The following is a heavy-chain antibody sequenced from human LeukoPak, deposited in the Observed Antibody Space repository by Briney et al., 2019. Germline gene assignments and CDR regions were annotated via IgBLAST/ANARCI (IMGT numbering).Heavy chain of an antibody. CDR3: TTDPLHSF. J-gene: IGHJ6*02. CDR1: GFTFSNAW. CDR2: IKSKTDDGTT. Sequence: GGSLRLSCAASGFTFSNAWMSWARHAPGKGLEWVGRIKSKTDDGTTDYAAPVKGRFTISRDDSKNTLYLQMNSLKTEDTAVYYCTTDPLHSFWGQGTTVTVSS. V-gene: IGHV3-15*01. D-gene: IGHD2-15*01.